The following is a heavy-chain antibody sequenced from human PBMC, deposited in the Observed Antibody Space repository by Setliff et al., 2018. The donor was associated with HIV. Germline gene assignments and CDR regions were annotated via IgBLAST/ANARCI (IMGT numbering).Heavy chain of an antibody. CDR2: FSYNGGR. Sequence: SETLSLTCTVSGDSVSTRNSFWGWTRQPPGKGLEWIGSFSYNGGRRYTPSLKSRVTISADMSKNQFSLNLNSVTAADTAVYYCVKHVDSDFSGDPDWFDPWGQGIPVTVSS. D-gene: IGHD2-15*01. CDR1: GDSVSTRNSF. J-gene: IGHJ5*02. V-gene: IGHV4-39*01. CDR3: VKHVDSDFSGDPDWFDP.